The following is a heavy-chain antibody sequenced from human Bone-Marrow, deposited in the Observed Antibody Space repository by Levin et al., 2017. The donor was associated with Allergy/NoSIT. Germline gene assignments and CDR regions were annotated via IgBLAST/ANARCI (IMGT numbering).Heavy chain of an antibody. CDR2: ISWNSDNV. V-gene: IGHV3-9*01. D-gene: IGHD3-3*01. Sequence: SCAASGFTFDDYAMHWVRQAPGRGLEWVSSISWNSDNVGYGDSVKGRFTISRDNAKNSLYLQMNSLRTEDTALYYCTKGYDFWSGYPAREYFQHWGQGTLVTVSS. CDR3: TKGYDFWSGYPAREYFQH. CDR1: GFTFDDYA. J-gene: IGHJ1*01.